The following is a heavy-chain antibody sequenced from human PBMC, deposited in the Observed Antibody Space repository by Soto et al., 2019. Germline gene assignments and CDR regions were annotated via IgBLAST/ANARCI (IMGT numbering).Heavy chain of an antibody. CDR3: AKLHSSGYYYGPWYFDY. Sequence: PGGPLRLSCAASGFTFSSYALRWVRQAPGKGLGWVSAISGSGGSTYYADSVKGRFTISRDNSKNTLYLQMNSLRAEDTAVYYCAKLHSSGYYYGPWYFDYWGQGT. V-gene: IGHV3-23*01. CDR2: ISGSGGST. D-gene: IGHD3-22*01. J-gene: IGHJ4*02. CDR1: GFTFSSYA.